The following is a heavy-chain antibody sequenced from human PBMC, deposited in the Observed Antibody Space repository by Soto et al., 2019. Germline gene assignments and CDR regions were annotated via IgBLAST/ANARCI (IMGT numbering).Heavy chain of an antibody. CDR2: ISSSSSTI. Sequence: VQLVESGGGLVQPGGSLRLSCAASGFTFSSYSMNWVRQAPGKGLEWVSYISSSSSTIYYADSVKGRFTISRDNAKNSLYLQMNSLRAEDTAVYYCAGGEQWLVLDYWGQGTLVTVSS. D-gene: IGHD6-19*01. CDR3: AGGEQWLVLDY. J-gene: IGHJ4*02. CDR1: GFTFSSYS. V-gene: IGHV3-48*01.